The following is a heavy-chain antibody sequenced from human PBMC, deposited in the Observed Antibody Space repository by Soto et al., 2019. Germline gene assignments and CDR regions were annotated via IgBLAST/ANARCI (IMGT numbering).Heavy chain of an antibody. D-gene: IGHD3-10*02. V-gene: IGHV3-30-3*01. CDR1: GFTFSYYE. CDR3: ARGMFLAVADYFDY. CDR2: ISPDGGIT. Sequence: PGGSLRLSCAASGFTFSYYEMHWVRQAPGKGLEWVTVISPDGGITIYSASVRGRFTVSRDNSKSTLHLQMDSLRPDDTAVYYCARGMFLAVADYFDYWGHGTLVTVSS. J-gene: IGHJ4*01.